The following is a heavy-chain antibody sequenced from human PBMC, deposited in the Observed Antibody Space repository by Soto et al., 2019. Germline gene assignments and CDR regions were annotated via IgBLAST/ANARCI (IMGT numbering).Heavy chain of an antibody. J-gene: IGHJ6*02. D-gene: IGHD6-13*01. CDR2: ISYDGSNK. Sequence: QVQLVESGGGVVQPGRSLRLSCAASGFTFSSYGMHWVRQAPGKGLEWVAVISYDGSNKYYADSVKGRFTISRDNSKNTLYLQMNSLRAEDTAVYYCAKDWSSSSWYWSNYYYGMDVWGQGTTVTVSS. CDR1: GFTFSSYG. V-gene: IGHV3-30*18. CDR3: AKDWSSSSWYWSNYYYGMDV.